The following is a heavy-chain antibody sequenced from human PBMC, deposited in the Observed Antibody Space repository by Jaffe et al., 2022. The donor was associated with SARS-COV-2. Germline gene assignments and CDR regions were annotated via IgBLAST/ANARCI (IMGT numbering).Heavy chain of an antibody. Sequence: QLQLQESGPGLVKPSETLSLTCTVSGGSITSSTYYWGWIRQPPGKGLEWIGTLYHSGTVYHNPSLKTRVIISVDTSKNQFSLNLSSVTAADTAVYYCARRVTNYWYFDLWGRGTLITVSS. CDR1: GGSITSSTYY. J-gene: IGHJ2*01. D-gene: IGHD4-17*01. CDR2: LYHSGTV. CDR3: ARRVTNYWYFDL. V-gene: IGHV4-39*01.